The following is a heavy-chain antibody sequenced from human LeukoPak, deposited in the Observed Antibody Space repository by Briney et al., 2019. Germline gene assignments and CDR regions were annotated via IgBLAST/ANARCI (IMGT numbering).Heavy chain of an antibody. CDR3: ARGPRGRSSFDY. D-gene: IGHD6-13*01. J-gene: IGHJ4*02. Sequence: PSETLSLTCAVYGGSFSGYYWSWIRQPPGKGLEWIGEINHSGSTNYNPSLKSRVTISVDTSKNQFSLKLSSVTAADTAVYYCARGPRGRSSFDYWGQGTLVTVSS. CDR2: INHSGST. V-gene: IGHV4-34*01. CDR1: GGSFSGYY.